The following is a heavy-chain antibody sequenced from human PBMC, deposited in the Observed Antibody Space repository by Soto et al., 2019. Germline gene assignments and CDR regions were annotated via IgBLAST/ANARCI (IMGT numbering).Heavy chain of an antibody. CDR1: GGSISSYY. D-gene: IGHD6-6*01. J-gene: IGHJ3*02. CDR3: ARHGAARDAFDT. Sequence: KLSETLSLTCTVSGGSISSYYWSWIRQPPGKGLEWIGYIYYSGSTNYNPSLKSRVTISVDTSKNQSSLKLSSVTAADTAVYYCARHGAARDAFDTWGQGTMVTVSS. V-gene: IGHV4-59*01. CDR2: IYYSGST.